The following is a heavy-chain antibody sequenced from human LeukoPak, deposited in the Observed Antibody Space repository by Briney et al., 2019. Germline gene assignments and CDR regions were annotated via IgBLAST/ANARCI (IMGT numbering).Heavy chain of an antibody. Sequence: SETLSLTCTVSGGSISSNYWSWIRQPPGKGLEWIGYIYYSGSTNYNPSLKSRATISVDTSKNQFSLKLSSVTAADTAVYYCARESTPHYYYYGMDVWGQGTTVTVSS. CDR2: IYYSGST. CDR1: GGSISSNY. J-gene: IGHJ6*02. V-gene: IGHV4-59*01. CDR3: ARESTPHYYYYGMDV. D-gene: IGHD4-23*01.